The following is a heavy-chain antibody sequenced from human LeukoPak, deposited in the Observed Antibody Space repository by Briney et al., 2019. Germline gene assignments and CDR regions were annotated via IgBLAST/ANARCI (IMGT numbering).Heavy chain of an antibody. Sequence: GGSLRLSCAASGFTFTTFSMTWVRQAPGRGLEWVARIKEDGSNIHYVDSVKGRFTISRDNAKNTLYLQMNSLRADDTAVYYCARDYGAWGQGTLVTVSP. D-gene: IGHD4/OR15-4a*01. CDR1: GFTFTTFS. CDR2: IKEDGSNI. CDR3: ARDYGA. V-gene: IGHV3-7*01. J-gene: IGHJ5*02.